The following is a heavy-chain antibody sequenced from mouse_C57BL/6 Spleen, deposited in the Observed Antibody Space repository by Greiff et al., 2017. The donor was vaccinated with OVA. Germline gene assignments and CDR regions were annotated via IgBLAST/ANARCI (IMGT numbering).Heavy chain of an antibody. V-gene: IGHV1-53*01. CDR3: ARTGLYYGGSYWYFDV. D-gene: IGHD1-1*01. CDR1: GYTFTSYW. J-gene: IGHJ1*03. Sequence: QVQLQQPGTELVKPGASVKLSCKASGYTFTSYWMHWVKQRPGQGLEWIGNINPSNGGTNYNEKFKSKATLTVDKSSSTAYMQLSSLTSEDSAVYYCARTGLYYGGSYWYFDVWGTGTPVTVSA. CDR2: INPSNGGT.